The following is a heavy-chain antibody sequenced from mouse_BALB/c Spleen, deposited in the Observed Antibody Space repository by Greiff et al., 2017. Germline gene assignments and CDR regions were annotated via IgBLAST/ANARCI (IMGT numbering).Heavy chain of an antibody. V-gene: IGHV1S81*02. CDR2: INPSNGRT. CDR3: AREEALLYYFDY. Sequence: VQLQQPGAELVKPGASVKLSCKASGYTFTSYWMHWVKQRPGQGLEWIGEINPSNGRTNYNEKFKSKATLTVDKSSSTAYMQLSSLTSEDSAVYYCAREEALLYYFDYWGQGTTLTVSS. J-gene: IGHJ2*01. D-gene: IGHD1-1*02. CDR1: GYTFTSYW.